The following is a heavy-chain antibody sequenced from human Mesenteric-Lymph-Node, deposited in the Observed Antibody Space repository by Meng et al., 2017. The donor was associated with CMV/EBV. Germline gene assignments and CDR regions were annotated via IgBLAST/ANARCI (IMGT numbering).Heavy chain of an antibody. Sequence: GGSLRLSCTASGFTFGDYAMSWVRQAPGKGLEWVALIRYDGETKYYADSVKGRFSIYRDISKNMLFLHMSSLRPEDTAVYHCAKDPHEFWSGKNWFDSWGQGTLVTVSS. J-gene: IGHJ5*01. CDR3: AKDPHEFWSGKNWFDS. V-gene: IGHV3-30*02. CDR2: IRYDGETK. D-gene: IGHD3-3*01. CDR1: GFTFGDYA.